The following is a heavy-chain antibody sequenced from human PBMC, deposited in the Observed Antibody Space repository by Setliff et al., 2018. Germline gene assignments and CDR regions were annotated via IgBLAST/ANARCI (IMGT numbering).Heavy chain of an antibody. Sequence: PSETLSLTCAVYDGSFSGYYWSWIRQPPGKGLEWIGEIDHSGNTNYNPSLKSRVTIFVDTSKNQFSPKLNSVTAADMAVYYCARGYCSSSGCFFAGWFDPWGQGTLVTVSS. D-gene: IGHD2-2*01. CDR3: ARGYCSSSGCFFAGWFDP. V-gene: IGHV4-34*01. CDR2: IDHSGNT. J-gene: IGHJ5*02. CDR1: DGSFSGYY.